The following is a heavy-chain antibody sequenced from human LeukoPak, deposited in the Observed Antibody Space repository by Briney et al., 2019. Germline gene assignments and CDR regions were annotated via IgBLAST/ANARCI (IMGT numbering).Heavy chain of an antibody. Sequence: ASVKVSCKASGYTFSSNAINWVRQAPGQGLEWMGWIDTNTGNPTYAQGFTGQFVFSLDTSVSTAYLQISSLKAEDTAEYFCARGYGSSGYFSDWGQGTLVTVSS. CDR1: GYTFSSNA. CDR2: IDTNTGNP. V-gene: IGHV7-4-1*02. D-gene: IGHD3-22*01. CDR3: ARGYGSSGYFSD. J-gene: IGHJ4*02.